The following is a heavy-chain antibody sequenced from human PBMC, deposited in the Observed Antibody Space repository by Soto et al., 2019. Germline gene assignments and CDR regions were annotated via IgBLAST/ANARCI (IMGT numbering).Heavy chain of an antibody. Sequence: QVQLVQAGAEVKKLGSSVKVSCKASGGTFSSYAISWVRQAPGQGLEWMGGIIPIFGTANYAQKFQGRVTITADESTSTAYMELSSLRSEDTAVYYCARDGAAILGAYYYGMDVWGQGTTVTVSS. CDR3: ARDGAAILGAYYYGMDV. J-gene: IGHJ6*02. CDR1: GGTFSSYA. V-gene: IGHV1-69*01. D-gene: IGHD1-26*01. CDR2: IIPIFGTA.